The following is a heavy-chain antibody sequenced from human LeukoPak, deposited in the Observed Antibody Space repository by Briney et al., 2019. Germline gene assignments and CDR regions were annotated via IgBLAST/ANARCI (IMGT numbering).Heavy chain of an antibody. J-gene: IGHJ3*02. CDR1: GFTFSSYW. Sequence: GGYLRLSCVASGFTFSSYWMNWVRPAPGKGLEWVSFISSSSSTIYYADSVKGRFTITRDNAKNSLYLQMNSLRAEDTAVYYCAGILWFGELLTAFDIWGQGTMVTVSS. CDR2: ISSSSSTI. V-gene: IGHV3-48*01. CDR3: AGILWFGELLTAFDI. D-gene: IGHD3-10*01.